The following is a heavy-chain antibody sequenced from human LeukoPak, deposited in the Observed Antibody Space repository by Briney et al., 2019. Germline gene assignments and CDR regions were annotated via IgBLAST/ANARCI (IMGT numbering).Heavy chain of an antibody. CDR3: ARDKNPTFFDY. CDR2: IKTETGET. Sequence: EASVRVSCKASAYSFTDYYIHWVRQAPGQGLEWMGWIKTETGETNTAKKFQGRVTMTRDTAITTAYMEVSRLTSDDTAIYYCARDKNPTFFDYWGQGTLVTVSS. J-gene: IGHJ4*01. V-gene: IGHV1-2*02. CDR1: AYSFTDYY.